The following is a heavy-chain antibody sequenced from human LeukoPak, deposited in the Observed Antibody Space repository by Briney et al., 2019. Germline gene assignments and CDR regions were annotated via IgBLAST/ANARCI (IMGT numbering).Heavy chain of an antibody. CDR3: ARAERGAYCGGDPFFPIQNAFDI. D-gene: IGHD2-21*02. J-gene: IGHJ3*02. CDR1: GFSFSSHG. Sequence: PGGSLRLSCAASGFSFSSHGMSWVRQAPGKGLEWVSGIIGGAGGTYYADSVKGRFTISRDNAKNTLYLQMNSLRAEDTAVYYCARAERGAYCGGDPFFPIQNAFDIWGQGTMVTVSS. CDR2: IIGGAGGT. V-gene: IGHV3-23*01.